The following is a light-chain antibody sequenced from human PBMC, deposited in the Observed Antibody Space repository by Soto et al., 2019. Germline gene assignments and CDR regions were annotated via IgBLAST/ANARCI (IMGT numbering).Light chain of an antibody. Sequence: QSVLTQPASVSGSPGQSITISCTGTSSDVGSYNLVSWYQQHPGKAPKLMIYEGSKRPSGVSNRFSGSKSGNMASLTISGLQAEDEADYYCCSYAGSSSYVVFGGGTKVTVL. CDR1: SSDVGSYNL. J-gene: IGLJ2*01. CDR2: EGS. V-gene: IGLV2-23*01. CDR3: CSYAGSSSYVV.